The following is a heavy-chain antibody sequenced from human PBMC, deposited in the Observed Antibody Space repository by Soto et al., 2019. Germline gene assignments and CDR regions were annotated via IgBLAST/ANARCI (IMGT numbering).Heavy chain of an antibody. Sequence: PGESLKISCKGSGYSFTSYWISWVRQMPGKGLEWMGRIDPSDSYTNYSPSFQGHVTISADKSISTAYLQWSSLKASDTAMYYCARVRFLEWLPDAFDIWGQGTMVTVSS. CDR2: IDPSDSYT. D-gene: IGHD3-3*01. J-gene: IGHJ3*02. CDR1: GYSFTSYW. CDR3: ARVRFLEWLPDAFDI. V-gene: IGHV5-10-1*01.